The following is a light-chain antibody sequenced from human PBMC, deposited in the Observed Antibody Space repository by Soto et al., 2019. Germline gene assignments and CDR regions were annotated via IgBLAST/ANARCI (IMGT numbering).Light chain of an antibody. CDR2: EDN. V-gene: IGLV6-57*04. CDR3: QSSDSSNNYVV. Sequence: FMLTQPHSVSESPGKTVTISCTRSSGSIASNTVQWYQQRPGSAPTTVIYEDNHRPSGVPDRFSGSIDSSSNSASLTISGLKTEDEADYYCQSSDSSNNYVVFGGGTKLTVL. CDR1: SGSIASNT. J-gene: IGLJ2*01.